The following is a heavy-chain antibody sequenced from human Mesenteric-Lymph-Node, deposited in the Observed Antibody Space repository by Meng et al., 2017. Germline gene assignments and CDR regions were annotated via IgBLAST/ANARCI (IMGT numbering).Heavy chain of an antibody. Sequence: QVQLQESGPGLVKPSQTLSLTCTVSVGSISSGAYYWTWIRQHPGKGLEWIGYIYYTGSTYYNPSLKSRVTISGDTSKNQFSLKLSSVTAADTAVYYCARSYYYDSSGLNWFDPWGQGILVTVSS. CDR3: ARSYYYDSSGLNWFDP. CDR1: VGSISSGAYY. D-gene: IGHD3-22*01. J-gene: IGHJ5*02. CDR2: IYYTGST. V-gene: IGHV4-31*03.